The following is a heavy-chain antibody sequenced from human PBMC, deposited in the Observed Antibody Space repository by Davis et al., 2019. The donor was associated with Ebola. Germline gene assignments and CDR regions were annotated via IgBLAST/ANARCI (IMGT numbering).Heavy chain of an antibody. D-gene: IGHD7-27*01. CDR2: IRSKANSYAT. J-gene: IGHJ4*02. V-gene: IGHV3-73*01. CDR1: GFTFSGSA. CDR3: TRELGPFDF. Sequence: GESLKISCAASGFTFSGSAMHWVRQASGKGLEWVGRIRSKANSYATAYAASVKGRFTISRDDSKNTAYLQMNSLKTEDTAVYYCTRELGPFDFWGQGTLVTVSS.